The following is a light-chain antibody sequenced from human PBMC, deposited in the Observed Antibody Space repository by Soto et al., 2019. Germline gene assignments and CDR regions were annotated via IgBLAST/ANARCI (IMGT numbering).Light chain of an antibody. Sequence: CSGSSSNIGSYTVNWYQQLPGTAPKLLIYSDNQRPSGVPDRFSGSKSGTSASLAISGLQSEDEADYYCATWDASLNGWVFGGGTQLTVL. CDR3: ATWDASLNGWV. CDR1: SSNIGSYT. V-gene: IGLV1-44*01. CDR2: SDN. J-gene: IGLJ2*01.